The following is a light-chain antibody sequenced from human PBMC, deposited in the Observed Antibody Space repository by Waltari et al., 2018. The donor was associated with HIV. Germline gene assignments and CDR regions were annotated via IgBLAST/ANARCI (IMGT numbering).Light chain of an antibody. CDR3: SSYAGSKTLGV. V-gene: IGLV2-8*01. J-gene: IGLJ3*02. CDR2: EVD. Sequence: QSVLTQPPSASGSPGQSVTISCTGTSSDVGGYNYVCWYQLRPGKAPKLIIYEVDKRPSGVPARFSGSKSGNTASLTGSGLQAEDEADYYCSSYAGSKTLGVFGGGTRLTVL. CDR1: SSDVGGYNY.